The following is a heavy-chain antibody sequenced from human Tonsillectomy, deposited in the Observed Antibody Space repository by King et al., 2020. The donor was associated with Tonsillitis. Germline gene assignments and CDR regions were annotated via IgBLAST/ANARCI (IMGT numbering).Heavy chain of an antibody. D-gene: IGHD1-26*01. J-gene: IGHJ3*02. CDR3: ARGIGSNAFDI. CDR1: GFTFVVYG. V-gene: IGHV3-20*04. Sequence: VQLVESGGGVVRPGGSLRLSCAASGFTFVVYGMSWVRQAPVKGLEWVSVINWSGGCIGNGDSVKGRFTISRDNAKNSLYLQMNSLRAEDTALYYCARGIGSNAFDIWGQGTMVTVSS. CDR2: INWSGGCI.